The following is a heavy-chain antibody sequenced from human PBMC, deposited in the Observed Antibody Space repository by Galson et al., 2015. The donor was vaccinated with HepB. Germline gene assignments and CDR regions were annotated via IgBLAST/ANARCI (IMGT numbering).Heavy chain of an antibody. CDR1: GFTFSSYG. D-gene: IGHD2-2*02. V-gene: IGHV3-30*18. Sequence: SLRLSCAASGFTFSSYGMHWVRQVPGKGLEWVAVISYDGSNKYYADSVKGRFTISRDNSKNTLYLQMNSLRAEDTAVYYCAKGFGKIPGDYWGQGTLVTVSS. CDR3: AKGFGKIPGDY. J-gene: IGHJ4*02. CDR2: ISYDGSNK.